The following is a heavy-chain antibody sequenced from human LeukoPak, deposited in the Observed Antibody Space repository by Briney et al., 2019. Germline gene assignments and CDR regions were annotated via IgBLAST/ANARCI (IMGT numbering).Heavy chain of an antibody. CDR2: INPNSGGT. V-gene: IGHV1-2*02. D-gene: IGHD4-23*01. Sequence: ASVKVSCKASGYTFTGYYMHWVRQAPGQGLEWIGWINPNSGGTNYAQKFQGRVTMTRDTSISTAYMELSRLRSDDTAVYYCARDRWYGEQGYFDLWGRGTLVTVSS. J-gene: IGHJ2*01. CDR3: ARDRWYGEQGYFDL. CDR1: GYTFTGYY.